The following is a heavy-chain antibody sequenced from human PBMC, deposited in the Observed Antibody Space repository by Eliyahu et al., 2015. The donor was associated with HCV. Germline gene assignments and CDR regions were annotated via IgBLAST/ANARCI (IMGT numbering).Heavy chain of an antibody. D-gene: IGHD3-16*01. CDR3: AHSTTPDYSLYYFDY. CDR2: IYWNDDK. Sequence: QITLKESGVTMVKPTQTLTLTCTFSGFSLRTSGEGVGWIRQPPGKALEWLAVIYWNDDKRYSPSLKSSLTITKDTSKNQVVLTMTNLDPVDTATYYCAHSTTPDYSLYYFDYWGQGTLVTVSS. V-gene: IGHV2-5*01. J-gene: IGHJ4*02. CDR1: GFSLRTSGEG.